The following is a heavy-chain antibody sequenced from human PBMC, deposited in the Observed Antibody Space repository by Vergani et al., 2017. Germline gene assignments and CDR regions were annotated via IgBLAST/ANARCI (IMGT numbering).Heavy chain of an antibody. CDR2: ISSSSSYT. V-gene: IGHV3-11*05. J-gene: IGHJ4*02. CDR3: ARDEVGATTCDY. Sequence: QVQLVESGGGLVKPGGSLRLSCAASGFTFSDYYMSWIRQAPGKGLEWVSYISSSSSYTNYADSVKGRFTISRDNAKNSLYLQMNSLRAEDTAVYYCARDEVGATTCDYWGQGTLVTVSS. CDR1: GFTFSDYY. D-gene: IGHD1-26*01.